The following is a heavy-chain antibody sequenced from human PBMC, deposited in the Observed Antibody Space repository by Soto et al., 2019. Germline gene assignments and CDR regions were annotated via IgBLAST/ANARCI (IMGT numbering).Heavy chain of an antibody. CDR1: GGTFSSYA. CDR3: ARDRGSPRCSSTSCYTASSWFDP. D-gene: IGHD2-2*02. Sequence: QVQLVQSGAEVKKPGSSVKVSCKASGGTFSSYAISWVRQAPGQGLEWMGGLIPIFGTANYAQKFQGRVTITADESTSTAYMELSSLRSEDTAVYYCARDRGSPRCSSTSCYTASSWFDPWGQGTLVTVSS. CDR2: LIPIFGTA. V-gene: IGHV1-69*01. J-gene: IGHJ5*02.